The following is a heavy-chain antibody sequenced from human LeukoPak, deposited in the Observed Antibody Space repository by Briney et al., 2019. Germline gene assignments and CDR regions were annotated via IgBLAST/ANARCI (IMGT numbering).Heavy chain of an antibody. D-gene: IGHD6-13*01. V-gene: IGHV4-38-2*02. Sequence: SETLSLTCTVSGYSISSGYYWGWIRQPPGKGLEWIGRIYTSGTTHYNPSLKSRVTMSVDTSKNQFSLNLSSVTAADTAVYYCARFSSIAAAFDYWGLGTLVTVSS. CDR3: ARFSSIAAAFDY. CDR1: GYSISSGYY. J-gene: IGHJ4*02. CDR2: IYTSGTT.